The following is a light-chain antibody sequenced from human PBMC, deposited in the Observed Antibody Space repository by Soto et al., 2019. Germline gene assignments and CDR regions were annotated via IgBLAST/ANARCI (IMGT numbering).Light chain of an antibody. CDR2: AAS. Sequence: AVQMTKSPSSRSQSGGDRITITCRASQGIRNDLAWYQQKPGKAPNLLIYAASRLHIGVPSRFSGSGSGTDFTFTITGLQPEDFATYYCLQDNNYPYTFGQGTKLEIK. V-gene: IGKV1-6*01. CDR3: LQDNNYPYT. J-gene: IGKJ2*01. CDR1: QGIRND.